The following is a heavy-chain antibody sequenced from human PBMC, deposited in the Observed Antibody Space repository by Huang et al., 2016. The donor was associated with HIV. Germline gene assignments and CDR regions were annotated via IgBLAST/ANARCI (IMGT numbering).Heavy chain of an antibody. CDR2: ISPSSSFI. CDR1: GFSLDSYN. J-gene: IGHJ4*02. Sequence: EVQLVESGGGLVKPGGSLRLSCAASGFSLDSYNMSWVRQTQGKGLQWVSSISPSSSFIDYADSVKGRFSISRDNAKNSLYLQMNNLRGEDTAVYYCARDRGQQLSPFDSWGQGTLVTVSS. D-gene: IGHD6-13*01. CDR3: ARDRGQQLSPFDS. V-gene: IGHV3-21*01.